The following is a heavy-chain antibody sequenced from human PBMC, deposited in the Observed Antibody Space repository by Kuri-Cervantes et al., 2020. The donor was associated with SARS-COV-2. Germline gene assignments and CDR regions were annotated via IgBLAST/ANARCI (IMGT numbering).Heavy chain of an antibody. CDR1: GFSLSTSGMR. J-gene: IGHJ4*02. V-gene: IGHV2-70*04. D-gene: IGHD4-11*01. CDR3: ARMLDSDYAGCNDY. CDR2: IDCDDDK. Sequence: SGPTLVKPTPTLTLTCTFTGFSLSTSGMRVSWIRQPPGKALALLARIDCDDDKFYSTSLTTRLTISKDTSKNQVVLTMTNMDPVATATYYCARMLDSDYAGCNDYWGQGTLVTVSS.